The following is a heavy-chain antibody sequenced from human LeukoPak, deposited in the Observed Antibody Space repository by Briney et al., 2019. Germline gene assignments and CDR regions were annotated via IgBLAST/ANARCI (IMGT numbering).Heavy chain of an antibody. V-gene: IGHV3-66*01. D-gene: IGHD3-10*01. CDR2: IYSGGST. J-gene: IGHJ3*02. Sequence: PGGSLRLSCAASGFTFSSNYMSWVRQALGKGLEWVSVIYSGGSTYYADSVKGRFTISRDNSKNTLYLQMNSLRAEDTAVYYCAKDRSGILDAFDIWGQGTMVTVSS. CDR1: GFTFSSNY. CDR3: AKDRSGILDAFDI.